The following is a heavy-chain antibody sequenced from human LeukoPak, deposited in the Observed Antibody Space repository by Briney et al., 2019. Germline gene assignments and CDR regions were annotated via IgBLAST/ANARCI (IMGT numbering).Heavy chain of an antibody. J-gene: IGHJ4*02. V-gene: IGHV1-46*01. Sequence: ASVKVSCKASGYTFTSNYIHWVRQAPGQGLEWMGMIYPRDGSTSYAQKFQGRVTMTRDTSTSTVYMELSSLRSEDTAVYYCARGPGGSGSYYYYWGQGTLVTVSS. CDR1: GYTFTSNY. CDR2: IYPRDGST. D-gene: IGHD3-10*01. CDR3: ARGPGGSGSYYYY.